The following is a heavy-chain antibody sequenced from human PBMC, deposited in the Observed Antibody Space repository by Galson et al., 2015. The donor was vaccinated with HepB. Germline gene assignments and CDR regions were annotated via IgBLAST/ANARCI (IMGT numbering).Heavy chain of an antibody. CDR1: GFTFGSNW. D-gene: IGHD6-13*01. CDR3: VRATYNSWSD. Sequence: SLRLSCAASGFTFGSNWMYWIRQAPGKGLVYISRINSDGSNTGYADSVKGRFTISRDNAKNTLYLEMSSLRVEDTALYYCVRATYNSWSDWGQGTLVTVSS. CDR2: INSDGSNT. V-gene: IGHV3-74*01. J-gene: IGHJ4*02.